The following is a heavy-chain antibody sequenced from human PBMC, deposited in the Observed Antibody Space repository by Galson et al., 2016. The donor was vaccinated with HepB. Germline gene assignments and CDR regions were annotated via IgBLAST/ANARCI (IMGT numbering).Heavy chain of an antibody. CDR1: GFTFSSYW. J-gene: IGHJ4*02. Sequence: SLRLSCAASGFTFSSYWMSWVRQAPGKGLEWVANVKRDGSERYYVDSVKSRFTISRDNAKNSLFLQMNSLRVEDTAVYYCARGANRGRPFDHWGQGTLVTVSS. V-gene: IGHV3-7*03. CDR3: ARGANRGRPFDH. CDR2: VKRDGSER. D-gene: IGHD3-10*01.